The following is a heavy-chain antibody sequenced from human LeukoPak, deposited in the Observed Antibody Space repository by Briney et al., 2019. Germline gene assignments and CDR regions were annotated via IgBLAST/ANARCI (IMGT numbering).Heavy chain of an antibody. J-gene: IGHJ4*02. CDR1: GFTFSNPW. D-gene: IGHD2-21*01. Sequence: GGSLRLSCAASGFTFSNPWMSWVRQAPGKGLEWVGRIKSKTDGGTTEYAAAVQGRFTISRDDSKNTLYLQMNSLKTEDTAVYYCTTYSFRLPHDYWGQGTLVTVSS. CDR3: TTYSFRLPHDY. V-gene: IGHV3-15*01. CDR2: IKSKTDGGTT.